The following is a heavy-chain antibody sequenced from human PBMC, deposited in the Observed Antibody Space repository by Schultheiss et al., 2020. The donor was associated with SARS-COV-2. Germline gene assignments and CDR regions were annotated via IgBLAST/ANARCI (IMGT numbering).Heavy chain of an antibody. CDR2: IVVGSGNT. CDR3: ARAPIWSGYYPPYFDY. Sequence: SVKVSCKASGFTFTSSAVQWVRQARGQRLEWIGWIVVGSGNTNYAQKFQERVTMTRDTSTSTVYMELSSLRSEDTAVYYCARAPIWSGYYPPYFDYWGQGTLVTVSS. V-gene: IGHV1-58*01. D-gene: IGHD3-3*01. J-gene: IGHJ4*02. CDR1: GFTFTSSA.